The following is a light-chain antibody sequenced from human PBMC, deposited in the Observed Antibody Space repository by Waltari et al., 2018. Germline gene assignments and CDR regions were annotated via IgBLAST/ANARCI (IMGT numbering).Light chain of an antibody. CDR3: CSYALRSVV. Sequence: QSALTQPASVSGSPGQSITISCTGSSSDFGTYNLVSWYQQYPGKAPKVMIYEGRKRPSGVSSRFSASKSGNTASLTISVLQAEDEADYYCCSYALRSVVFGGGTKVTVL. CDR1: SSDFGTYNL. CDR2: EGR. V-gene: IGLV2-23*01. J-gene: IGLJ2*01.